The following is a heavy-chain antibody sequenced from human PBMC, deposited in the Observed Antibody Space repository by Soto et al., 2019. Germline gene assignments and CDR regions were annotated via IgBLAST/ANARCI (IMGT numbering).Heavy chain of an antibody. CDR2: ISGSGGST. J-gene: IGHJ6*02. D-gene: IGHD1-26*01. CDR3: AKDSGSFPYGMDV. V-gene: IGHV3-23*01. Sequence: GGSLRLSCASSGLTFSSSAMKLVRQAPGKGLEWVSAISGSGGSTYYADSVKGRFTISRDNSKNTLYLQMNSLRAEDTAVYYCAKDSGSFPYGMDVWGQGTTVTVSS. CDR1: GLTFSSSA.